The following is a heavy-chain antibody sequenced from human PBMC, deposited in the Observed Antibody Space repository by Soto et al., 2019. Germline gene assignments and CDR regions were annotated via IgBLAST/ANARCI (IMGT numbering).Heavy chain of an antibody. J-gene: IGHJ4*02. CDR1: GFSLSTSGVG. D-gene: IGHD3-3*01. CDR2: IYWDDDK. Sequence: QITLKESGPTLVKPTQTLTLTYTFSGFSLSTSGVGVGWIRQPPGKALEWLALIYWDDDKRYSPSLKSRLTITKDTSKNQVVLTMTNMDPVDTATYYCAHFEAERFLEWLFDYWGQGTLVTVSS. CDR3: AHFEAERFLEWLFDY. V-gene: IGHV2-5*02.